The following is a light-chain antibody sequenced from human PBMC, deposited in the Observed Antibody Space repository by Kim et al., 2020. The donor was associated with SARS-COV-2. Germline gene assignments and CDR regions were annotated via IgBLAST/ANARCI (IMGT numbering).Light chain of an antibody. CDR3: QQLISYPIT. CDR2: AAS. J-gene: IGKJ5*01. Sequence: IQLTQSPSSLSASVGDRVTITCRASQGIGGRLAWYQQKPGKAPNLLIYAASTLQRGVPSRFSGSGSGTDFALTISSLQPEDFAIYYCQQLISYPITLGQGTRLEIK. CDR1: QGIGGR. V-gene: IGKV1-9*01.